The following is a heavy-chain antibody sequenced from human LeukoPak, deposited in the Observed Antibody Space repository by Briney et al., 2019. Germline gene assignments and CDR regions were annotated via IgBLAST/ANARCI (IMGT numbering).Heavy chain of an antibody. V-gene: IGHV5-51*01. CDR1: GYSFTSYW. CDR3: ARAYIVATGYFDY. D-gene: IGHD5-12*01. CDR2: IYPGDSDT. Sequence: GESLKISCRGSGYSFTSYWIGWGRQLPGKGLEWMGSIYPGDSDTRYSPSFQGQVTISADKSISTAYLQWSSLKASDTAMYYCARAYIVATGYFDYWGQGTLVTVSS. J-gene: IGHJ4*02.